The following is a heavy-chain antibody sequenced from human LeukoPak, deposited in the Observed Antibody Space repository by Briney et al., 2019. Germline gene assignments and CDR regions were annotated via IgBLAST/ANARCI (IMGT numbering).Heavy chain of an antibody. CDR3: ARHQVAARFDY. CDR2: IYYSGST. CDR1: GGSISSSSYY. D-gene: IGHD2-15*01. Sequence: SETLSLTCTVSGGSISSSSYYWGWIRQPPGKGLEWIGSIYYSGSTYYNPSLKSRVTISVDTSKNQFSLKLSSVTAADTAVYYCARHQVAARFDYWGQGTLVTVSS. J-gene: IGHJ4*02. V-gene: IGHV4-39*01.